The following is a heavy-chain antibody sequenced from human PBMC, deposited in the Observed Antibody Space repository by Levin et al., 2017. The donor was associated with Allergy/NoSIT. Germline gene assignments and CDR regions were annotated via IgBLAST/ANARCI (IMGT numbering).Heavy chain of an antibody. CDR1: GFTFTNYA. CDR3: AKGGTCSSTSCYYIFDY. D-gene: IGHD2-2*01. CDR2: ISDNGGKT. Sequence: GGSLRLSCAASGFTFTNYAVSWVRQAPGKGLEWVSVISDNGGKTYYADSVKGRFTISRDNSKNTLYLQMNSLRVEDTGLYYCAKGGTCSSTSCYYIFDYWGHGTLVTVSS. V-gene: IGHV3-23*01. J-gene: IGHJ4*01.